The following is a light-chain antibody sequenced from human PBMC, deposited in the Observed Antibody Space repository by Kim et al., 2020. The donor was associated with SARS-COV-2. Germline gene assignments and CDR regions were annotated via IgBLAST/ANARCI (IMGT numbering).Light chain of an antibody. Sequence: EIVMTQSPATLSVSPGERAMLSCRASQSVSSNLAWYQQKPCQPPRLLIYGASTRATGIPARFSGSGSGTEFTLTISSLQSEDFAVYYCQQYNNWPPLTFGGGTKVDIK. CDR2: GAS. CDR3: QQYNNWPPLT. J-gene: IGKJ4*01. CDR1: QSVSSN. V-gene: IGKV3-15*01.